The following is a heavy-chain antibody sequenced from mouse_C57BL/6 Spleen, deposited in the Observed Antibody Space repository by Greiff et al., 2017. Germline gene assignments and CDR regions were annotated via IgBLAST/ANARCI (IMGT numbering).Heavy chain of an antibody. J-gene: IGHJ3*01. D-gene: IGHD2-14*01. V-gene: IGHV1-50*01. CDR1: GYTFTSYW. Sequence: QVQLKQPGAELVKPGASVKLSCKASGYTFTSYWMQWVKQRPGQGLEWIGEIDPSDSYTNYNQKFKGKATLTVDTSSSTAYMQLSSLTSEDSAVYYCARLEGRRSFAYWGQGTLVTVSA. CDR2: IDPSDSYT. CDR3: ARLEGRRSFAY.